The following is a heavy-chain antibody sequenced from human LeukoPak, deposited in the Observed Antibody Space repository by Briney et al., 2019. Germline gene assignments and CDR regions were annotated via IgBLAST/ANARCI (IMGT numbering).Heavy chain of an antibody. CDR1: GFNFRGYA. Sequence: GGSLRLSCAASGFNFRGYAMSWVRQAPGKGLEWVSSISGSATRAHYAESVRGRFTISRDNSKNTLYLQMNSLRAEDTAVYYCAKTRALTGTTPAPRDYYYGMDVWGQGTTVTVSS. J-gene: IGHJ6*02. CDR3: AKTRALTGTTPAPRDYYYGMDV. CDR2: ISGSATRA. D-gene: IGHD1-20*01. V-gene: IGHV3-23*01.